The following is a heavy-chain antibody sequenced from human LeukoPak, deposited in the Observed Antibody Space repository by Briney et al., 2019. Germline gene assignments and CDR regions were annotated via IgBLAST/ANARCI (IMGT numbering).Heavy chain of an antibody. CDR2: IKQDGSEK. V-gene: IGHV3-7*01. Sequence: TGGSLRLSCAASGFTVSSYWMSWVRQAPGKGLEWVANIKQDGSEKYYVDSVKGRFTISRDNAKNSLYLQMNSLRAEDTAVYYCARDSYPRPTPFDYWGQGTLVTVSS. CDR3: ARDSYPRPTPFDY. CDR1: GFTVSSYW. J-gene: IGHJ4*02. D-gene: IGHD2-2*02.